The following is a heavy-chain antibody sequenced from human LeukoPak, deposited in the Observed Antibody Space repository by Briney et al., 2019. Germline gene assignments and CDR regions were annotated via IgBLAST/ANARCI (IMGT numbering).Heavy chain of an antibody. CDR2: VHSNGRST. J-gene: IGHJ4*02. Sequence: GGSLRLSCAASGFTFSSYWMSWVRQAPGKGLVWVSHVHSNGRSTSYADSVKGRFTISRDNARNTVYLQMNSLREEDTAVYYCARGGIGCFDYWGQGTRVTVSS. V-gene: IGHV3-74*01. CDR1: GFTFSSYW. D-gene: IGHD6-19*01. CDR3: ARGGIGCFDY.